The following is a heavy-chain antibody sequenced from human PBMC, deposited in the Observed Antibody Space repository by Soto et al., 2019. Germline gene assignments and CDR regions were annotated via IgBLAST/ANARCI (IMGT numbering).Heavy chain of an antibody. CDR1: GYTVTSYG. D-gene: IGHD2-2*01. J-gene: IGHJ6*03. CDR2: ISAYNGNT. Sequence: VKLVQSGAEVKKPGASVKVSCKASGYTVTSYGISWVRQAPGQGLEWMGWISAYNGNTNYAQKLQGRVTMTTDASTGTAYMELRSLSSDDTAVYYCARSDIVVVPAAYNMDVWGKGTTVTVSS. CDR3: ARSDIVVVPAAYNMDV. V-gene: IGHV1-18*01.